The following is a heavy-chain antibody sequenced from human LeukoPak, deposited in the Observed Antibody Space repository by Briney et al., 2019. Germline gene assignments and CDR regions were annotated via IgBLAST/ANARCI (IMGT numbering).Heavy chain of an antibody. V-gene: IGHV3-23*01. CDR1: GFTFSSYA. J-gene: IGHJ6*03. Sequence: GGSLRLSCAASGFTFSSYAMSWVRQAPGKGLEWVSAISGSGGSTYYADSVKGRFTISRDNSKNTLYLQMNSLRAEDTAVYYCAKDGCSTSCYRGEEYYYYYMDVWGKGTTVTVS. D-gene: IGHD2-2*02. CDR3: AKDGCSTSCYRGEEYYYYYMDV. CDR2: ISGSGGST.